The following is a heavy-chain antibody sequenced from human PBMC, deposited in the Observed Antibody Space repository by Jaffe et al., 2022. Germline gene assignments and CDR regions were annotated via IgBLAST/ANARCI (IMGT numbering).Heavy chain of an antibody. CDR1: GFTFSSYY. Sequence: EVQLVESGGGLVQPGGSLRLSCVASGFTFSSYYMHWVRQVPGKGLVCVANINRDGTTTIYADSVKGRFTVSRDNAKNTLYLQVNSLRVEDTALYYCTRTYRGNYHFDYWGQGTLVTVSS. V-gene: IGHV3-74*01. J-gene: IGHJ4*02. D-gene: IGHD1-26*01. CDR3: TRTYRGNYHFDY. CDR2: INRDGTTT.